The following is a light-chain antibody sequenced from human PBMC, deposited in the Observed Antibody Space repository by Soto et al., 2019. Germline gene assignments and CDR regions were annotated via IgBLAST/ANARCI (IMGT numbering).Light chain of an antibody. CDR2: EVS. Sequence: VLTQPASVSGSPGQSITISCTGTTSDVGNYNYVSWYQHHPGQAPKLMIYEVSNRPSGVSNRFSGSKSGNTASLTISGLQAEDEADYYCNSYTSRSTYLFGSGTKVTVL. CDR3: NSYTSRSTYL. J-gene: IGLJ1*01. CDR1: TSDVGNYNY. V-gene: IGLV2-14*01.